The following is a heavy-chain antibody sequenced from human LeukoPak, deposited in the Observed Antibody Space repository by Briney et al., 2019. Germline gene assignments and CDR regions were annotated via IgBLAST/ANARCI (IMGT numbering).Heavy chain of an antibody. J-gene: IGHJ6*02. CDR1: GRSISSYY. D-gene: IGHD6-19*01. Sequence: PSETLSLTCTVSGRSISSYYWSWIRQPPGKGLEWIGYIYYSGSTNYNPSLKSRVTISVDTSKNQFSLKLSSVTVADTAVYYCARERIAVAETYYYYGMDVWGQGTTVTVSS. V-gene: IGHV4-59*01. CDR2: IYYSGST. CDR3: ARERIAVAETYYYYGMDV.